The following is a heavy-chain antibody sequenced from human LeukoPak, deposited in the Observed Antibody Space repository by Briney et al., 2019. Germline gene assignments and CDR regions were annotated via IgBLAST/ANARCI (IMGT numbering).Heavy chain of an antibody. Sequence: PGGSLRLSCAAFGFALSIHWLTWVRQTPGKGLEWVAHINPDGSEKSYVDSARGRFTISRDNAKNSVYLQMNSLRVDDTAVYYCARGHFGLDVWGQGATVAVAS. CDR2: INPDGSEK. CDR1: GFALSIHW. D-gene: IGHD3-10*01. J-gene: IGHJ6*02. V-gene: IGHV3-7*01. CDR3: ARGHFGLDV.